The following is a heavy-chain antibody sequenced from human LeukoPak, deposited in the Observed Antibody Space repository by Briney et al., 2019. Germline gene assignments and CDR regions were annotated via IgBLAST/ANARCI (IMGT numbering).Heavy chain of an antibody. J-gene: IGHJ5*02. V-gene: IGHV3-7*01. Sequence: GGSLRLSCVASGFTFSTYWMTWVRQAQGKGLEWVANIKQDGSEKDYVDSVKGRFTISRDNTKNSLFLQMNSLRAEDTAVYFCARDPRVGYCSSSTCQGGYNYFDPWGQGTLVIVSS. D-gene: IGHD2-2*01. CDR1: GFTFSTYW. CDR3: ARDPRVGYCSSSTCQGGYNYFDP. CDR2: IKQDGSEK.